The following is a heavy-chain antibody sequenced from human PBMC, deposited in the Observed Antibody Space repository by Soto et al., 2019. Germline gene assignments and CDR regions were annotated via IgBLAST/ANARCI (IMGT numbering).Heavy chain of an antibody. J-gene: IGHJ3*02. V-gene: IGHV1-18*01. Sequence: ASVKVSCKASGYSFNSYDITWVRQAPGQGLEWMGWISAYNGNPNYAQKFQGRVTMTTDTSTSTAYMELRSLRSDDTAVYYCARDFVPNRYYDFWSGYDAFDIWGQGTMVTVSS. D-gene: IGHD3-3*01. CDR1: GYSFNSYD. CDR3: ARDFVPNRYYDFWSGYDAFDI. CDR2: ISAYNGNP.